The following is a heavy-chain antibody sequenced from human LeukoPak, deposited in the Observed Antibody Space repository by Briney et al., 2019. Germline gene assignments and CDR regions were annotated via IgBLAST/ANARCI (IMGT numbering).Heavy chain of an antibody. Sequence: PSETLSLTCTVSGGSISSGSYYWGWIRQPPGKGLEWIASISYSGTTYYNPSLKSRVTISVDTSKNQFSLKLTSVTAADTAVYYCARISRPADRTVCPYYMNVWGKGATVTVSS. CDR1: GGSISSGSYY. CDR3: ARISRPADRTVCPYYMNV. CDR2: ISYSGTT. J-gene: IGHJ6*03. V-gene: IGHV4-39*01.